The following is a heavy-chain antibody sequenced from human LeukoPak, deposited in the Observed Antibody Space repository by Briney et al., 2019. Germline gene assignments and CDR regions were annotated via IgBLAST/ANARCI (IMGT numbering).Heavy chain of an antibody. CDR2: IVVGSGNT. J-gene: IGHJ4*02. CDR3: ARGEGRDYDSSSPDY. V-gene: IGHV1-58*01. Sequence: SVKVSCKASGFTFTSSAVQWVRQARGQRLEWIGWIVVGSGNTNYAQKFQERVTITRDMSTSTAYMELSSLRSEDTAVYYCARGEGRDYDSSSPDYWGQGTLVTVSS. CDR1: GFTFTSSA. D-gene: IGHD3-22*01.